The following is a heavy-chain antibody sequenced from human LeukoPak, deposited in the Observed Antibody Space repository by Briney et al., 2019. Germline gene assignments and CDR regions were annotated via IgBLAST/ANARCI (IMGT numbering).Heavy chain of an antibody. D-gene: IGHD2-2*01. V-gene: IGHV3-30*03. Sequence: GGSLRLSCAASGFTFSSYGMHWVRQAPGKGLEWVAVISYDGTNKYYADSVKGRFTISRDNGKNTVYLQMNSLRAEDTAVYYCVRDSRPADWGQGTLATVSS. CDR2: ISYDGTNK. CDR1: GFTFSSYG. J-gene: IGHJ4*02. CDR3: VRDSRPAD.